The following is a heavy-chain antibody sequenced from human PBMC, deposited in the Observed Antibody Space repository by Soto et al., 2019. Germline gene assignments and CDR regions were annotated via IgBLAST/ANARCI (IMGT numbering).Heavy chain of an antibody. J-gene: IGHJ3*02. V-gene: IGHV1-46*04. CDR1: GYALTTYH. Sequence: GASVKVSCKASGYALTTYHMHWVRQAPGQGLEWMGMIDPSDGTTTYAQKLQGRVTMTRDTATSTVYMELSSLRSEDTAVYYCARDEVPDVQNDAFDIWGQGTMVTVSS. CDR2: IDPSDGTT. CDR3: ARDEVPDVQNDAFDI.